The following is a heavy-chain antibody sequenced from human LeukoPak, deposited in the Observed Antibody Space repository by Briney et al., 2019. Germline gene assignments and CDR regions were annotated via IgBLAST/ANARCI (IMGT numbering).Heavy chain of an antibody. J-gene: IGHJ3*02. CDR2: IRSSGDNT. V-gene: IGHV3-64*02. Sequence: GGSLRLSCAASGFTFSDYAMHWVRQAPGRGPEYVSAIRSSGDNTYYADSVKGRFTISRDNSKNTLYLQMGSLRAEDMAVYYCARVGSWDAYDIWGQGTMVTVSS. CDR3: ARVGSWDAYDI. CDR1: GFTFSDYA. D-gene: IGHD1-26*01.